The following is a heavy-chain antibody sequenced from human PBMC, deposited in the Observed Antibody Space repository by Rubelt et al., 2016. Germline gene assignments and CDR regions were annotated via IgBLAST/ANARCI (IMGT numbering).Heavy chain of an antibody. V-gene: IGHV3-30*02. D-gene: IGHD4-23*01. J-gene: IGHJ4*02. Sequence: VAFIRYGGSNKYYADSVKGRFTISRDNAKNTLFLQMNSLRAEDTAVYYCVARDLYVGFDYWGQGTLVTVSS. CDR3: VARDLYVGFDY. CDR2: IRYGGSNK.